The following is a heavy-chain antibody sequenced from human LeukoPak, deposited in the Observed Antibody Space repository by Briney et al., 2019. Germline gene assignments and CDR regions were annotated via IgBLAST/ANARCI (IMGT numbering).Heavy chain of an antibody. D-gene: IGHD1-26*01. J-gene: IGHJ4*02. Sequence: ASVKVSCKASGYTFTDYYLYWVRQAPGQGLEWRGWISAYNGNTNYAQKLQGRVTMTTDTSTSTAYMELRSLRSDDTAVYYCARVHGLFGGSYGGFDYWGQGTLVTVSS. CDR3: ARVHGLFGGSYGGFDY. V-gene: IGHV1-18*04. CDR2: ISAYNGNT. CDR1: GYTFTDYY.